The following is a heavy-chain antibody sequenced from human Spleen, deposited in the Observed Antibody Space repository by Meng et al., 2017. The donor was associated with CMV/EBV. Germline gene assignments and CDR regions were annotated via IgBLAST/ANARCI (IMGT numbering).Heavy chain of an antibody. J-gene: IGHJ4*02. V-gene: IGHV1-18*01. CDR1: GYTFTTYR. CDR2: SRAYNGNT. Sequence: QVQLVQSAAELKKPGASVKGSSKVSGYTFTTYRISLVRQAPGQGLEWMGWSRAYNGNTNYAQKLQGRVTITTDTSTSTAYMELRSLRSDDTAVYYCARARGVSRVVMAHYYFDYWGQGTLVTVSS. D-gene: IGHD3-22*01. CDR3: ARARGVSRVVMAHYYFDY.